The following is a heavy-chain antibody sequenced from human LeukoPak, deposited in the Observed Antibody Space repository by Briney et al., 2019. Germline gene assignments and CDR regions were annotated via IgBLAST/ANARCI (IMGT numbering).Heavy chain of an antibody. D-gene: IGHD3-10*01. CDR1: GFTFSSYA. J-gene: IGHJ5*02. CDR3: ASLYGSGPNWFDP. CDR2: ISYDGSNK. Sequence: GRSLRLSCGASGFTFSSYAMHWVRQAPGKGLDWVAVISYDGSNKYYADSVKGRFTISRDNSKNTMSLQMNSLRAEDTAVYYCASLYGSGPNWFDPWGQGTLVTVSS. V-gene: IGHV3-30*04.